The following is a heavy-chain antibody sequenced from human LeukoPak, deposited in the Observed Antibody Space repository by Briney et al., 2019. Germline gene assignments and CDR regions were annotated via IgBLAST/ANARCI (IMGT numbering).Heavy chain of an antibody. CDR3: ARASSGWIYGMDV. V-gene: IGHV1-2*04. Sequence: ASVKVSCKASGYTFTGYYMHWVRQAPGQGLEWVGWINPNSGGTNYAQKFQGWVTMTRDTSISTAYMELSRLRSDDTAVYYCARASSGWIYGMDVWGQGTTVTVSS. D-gene: IGHD6-19*01. CDR2: INPNSGGT. J-gene: IGHJ6*02. CDR1: GYTFTGYY.